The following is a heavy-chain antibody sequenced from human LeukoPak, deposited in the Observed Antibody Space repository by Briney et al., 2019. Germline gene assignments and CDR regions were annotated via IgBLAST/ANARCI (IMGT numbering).Heavy chain of an antibody. D-gene: IGHD3-16*01. J-gene: IGHJ3*02. CDR1: GGSFSGYY. V-gene: IGHV4-34*01. CDR3: AQSLSLRNAFDI. CDR2: INHSGST. Sequence: ETLSLTCAVYGGSFSGYYWSWIRQPPGKGLEWIGEINHSGSTNYNPSLKSRVTISLDTSKNQFSLKLSSVTAADTAVYYCAQSLSLRNAFDIWGQGTMITVSS.